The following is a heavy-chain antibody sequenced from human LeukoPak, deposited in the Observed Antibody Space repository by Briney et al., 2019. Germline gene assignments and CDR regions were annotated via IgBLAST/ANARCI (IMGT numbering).Heavy chain of an antibody. Sequence: ASVKVSCKASGYTFTSYGISWVRQAPGQGLEWMGWISAYNGNTNYAQKLQGRVIMTADTSTSTAYMELRSLRSDDTAVYYCAREGLGVVSFDPWGQGTLVTVSS. CDR2: ISAYNGNT. CDR3: AREGLGVVSFDP. CDR1: GYTFTSYG. V-gene: IGHV1-18*01. D-gene: IGHD2-2*01. J-gene: IGHJ5*02.